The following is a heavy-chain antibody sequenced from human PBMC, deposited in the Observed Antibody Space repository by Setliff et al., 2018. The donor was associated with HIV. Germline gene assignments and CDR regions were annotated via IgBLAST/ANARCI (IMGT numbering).Heavy chain of an antibody. D-gene: IGHD2-15*01. CDR1: GFTFTNAW. V-gene: IGHV3-15*01. CDR2: IKSKTDGETE. Sequence: PGGSLRLSCAASGFTFTNAWMSWVRQAPGKGLEWVGRIKSKTDGETEDYAAPVKGRFTISRDDSKNTLYLQMYSLGPEDTAVYYCARGCSGGSCSPTYYYFFMDFWGKGTTVTVSS. J-gene: IGHJ6*03. CDR3: ARGCSGGSCSPTYYYFFMDF.